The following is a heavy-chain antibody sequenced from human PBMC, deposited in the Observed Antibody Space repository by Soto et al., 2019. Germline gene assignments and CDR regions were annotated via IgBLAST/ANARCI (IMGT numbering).Heavy chain of an antibody. J-gene: IGHJ6*02. CDR1: GYTFTSYW. CDR3: ERNRDIVVVPAARSSYMAV. V-gene: IGHV5-51*01. CDR2: IYPSDSDT. Sequence: PGEALKISCKGSGYTFTSYWIGWVRQMPGKGLEWMGIIYPSDSDTRYSPSFQGQVTISADKSISTAYLKWSSLKASDTAMYYCERNRDIVVVPAARSSYMAVWGQATTVTLSS. D-gene: IGHD2-2*01.